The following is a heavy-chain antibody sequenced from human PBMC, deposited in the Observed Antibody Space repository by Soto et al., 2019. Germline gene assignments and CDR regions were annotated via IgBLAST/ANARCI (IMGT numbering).Heavy chain of an antibody. V-gene: IGHV1-18*04. J-gene: IGHJ6*02. D-gene: IGHD2-15*01. Sequence: QVQLVQSGAEVKKPGASVKVSCKASGYTFTSYGISWVRQAPGQGLDWMGWISDYNGNTNYAQKVQGRVTMTTETSTSTAYMELRSLRSDDTAVYYCARAPPFTVVAYYYYGMDVWGQGTTVTVSS. CDR1: GYTFTSYG. CDR3: ARAPPFTVVAYYYYGMDV. CDR2: ISDYNGNT.